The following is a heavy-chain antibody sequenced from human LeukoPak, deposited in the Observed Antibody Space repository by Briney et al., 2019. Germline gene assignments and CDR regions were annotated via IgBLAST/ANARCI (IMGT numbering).Heavy chain of an antibody. CDR3: VKGRISEDGLDF. CDR2: ISSSGNT. D-gene: IGHD6-13*01. Sequence: PGGSLRLSCAASGFTFSRSAMIWVPQTPGKGLDWVSSISSSGNTYYAGSVKGRFTISRDNSKNMLYLQMNSLRAEDTAVYYCVKGRISEDGLDFWGQGTLVTVSS. V-gene: IGHV3-23*01. CDR1: GFTFSRSA. J-gene: IGHJ4*02.